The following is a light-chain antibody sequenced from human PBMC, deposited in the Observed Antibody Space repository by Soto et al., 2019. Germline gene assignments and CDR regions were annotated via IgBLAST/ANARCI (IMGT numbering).Light chain of an antibody. J-gene: IGLJ3*02. Sequence: QAVVTQPPSASGTPGQRVTISCSGSSSNIGSNTVNWYQHLPGTAPKVIIYSNNQWPSGVPDRFSGSKSGISASLAISGLQSEDEADYYCATWDDTLNGRVFGGGTKVTVL. V-gene: IGLV1-44*01. CDR1: SSNIGSNT. CDR3: ATWDDTLNGRV. CDR2: SNN.